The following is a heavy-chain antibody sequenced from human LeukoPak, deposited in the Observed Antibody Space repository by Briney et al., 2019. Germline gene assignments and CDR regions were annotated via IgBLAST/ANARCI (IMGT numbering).Heavy chain of an antibody. CDR2: ISSGSRYI. CDR3: ARDREEDYYMDV. D-gene: IGHD3-10*01. CDR1: GFTYNYYS. Sequence: PGGSLRLSRAASGFTYNYYSMNWVRQAPGKGLEWVSSISSGSRYIYYADSVKGRFTISRDNAKNSLYLQMDSLRAEDTAVYYCARDREEDYYMDVWGKGTTVTVSS. J-gene: IGHJ6*03. V-gene: IGHV3-21*01.